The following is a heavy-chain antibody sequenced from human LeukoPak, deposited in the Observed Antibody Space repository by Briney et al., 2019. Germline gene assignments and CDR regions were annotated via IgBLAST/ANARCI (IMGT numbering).Heavy chain of an antibody. CDR3: ARDPEAQYSSSWKYGMDV. Sequence: SETLSLTCAVYGGSFSGYYWSWIRQPPGKGLEWIGEINHSGSTNYNPSLKSRVTISVDTSKNQFSLKLSSVTAADTAVYYCARDPEAQYSSSWKYGMDVWGQGTTVTVYS. CDR1: GGSFSGYY. V-gene: IGHV4-34*01. CDR2: INHSGST. J-gene: IGHJ6*02. D-gene: IGHD6-13*01.